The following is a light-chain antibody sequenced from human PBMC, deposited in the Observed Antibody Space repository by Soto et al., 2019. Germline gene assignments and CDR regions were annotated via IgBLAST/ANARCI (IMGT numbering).Light chain of an antibody. Sequence: QAVVTQPPSVSGAPGRRVTISCTGSSSNIGAPYGVHWYQQLPGTAPKLLIYGNNNRPSGVPDRFSGSQSGTSASLAITGLQAADEADYYCQSYDSRLTALVFGGGTKLTVL. CDR3: QSYDSRLTALV. J-gene: IGLJ2*01. CDR2: GNN. CDR1: SSNIGAPYG. V-gene: IGLV1-40*01.